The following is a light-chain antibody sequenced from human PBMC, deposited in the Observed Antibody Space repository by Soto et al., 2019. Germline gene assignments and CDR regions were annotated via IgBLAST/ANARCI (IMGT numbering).Light chain of an antibody. CDR1: QSVISSY. CDR3: QHYGNSFPFT. V-gene: IGKV3-20*01. CDR2: GTS. J-gene: IGKJ2*01. Sequence: EIVLTQSPGTLSLSPGETATLSCRSSQSVISSYLAWYQQKPGQPPRLLIFGTSIRATGILDRISGSGSGTDFSLTISRLEPEDFAVYYCQHYGNSFPFTFGPGTKLEIK.